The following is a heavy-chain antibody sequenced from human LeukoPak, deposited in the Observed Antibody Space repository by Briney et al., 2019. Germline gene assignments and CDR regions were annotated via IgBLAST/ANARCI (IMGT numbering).Heavy chain of an antibody. D-gene: IGHD2-2*01. V-gene: IGHV1-69*02. J-gene: IGHJ4*02. CDR1: GGTFSSYT. Sequence: SSVKVSCKTSGGTFSSYTISWVRQAPGQGLEWMGRIIPILGIADYAQKFQGRVTITADKSTSTAYMELSSLRSEDTAVYYCAQTFRICSSTSCSKPLDYWGQGTLVTASS. CDR3: AQTFRICSSTSCSKPLDY. CDR2: IIPILGIA.